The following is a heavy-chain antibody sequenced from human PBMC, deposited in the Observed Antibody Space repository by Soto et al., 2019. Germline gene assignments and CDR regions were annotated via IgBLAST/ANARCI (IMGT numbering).Heavy chain of an antibody. CDR3: ARLGPGD. J-gene: IGHJ4*02. Sequence: EVQLVQSGVEVKKPGESLKISCKVSGISFADNAISWVRQMPGKGLEWMGRISRDGSSSSYSPSFQGHVSIYADRTTNTAYVQWSYLMTSDNAMYYCARLGPGDWGQGTLVTVSS. D-gene: IGHD7-27*01. V-gene: IGHV5-10-1*03. CDR1: GISFADNA. CDR2: ISRDGSSS.